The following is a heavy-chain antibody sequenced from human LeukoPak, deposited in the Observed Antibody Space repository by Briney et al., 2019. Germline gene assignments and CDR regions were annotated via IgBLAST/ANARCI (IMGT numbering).Heavy chain of an antibody. CDR1: GFTFSSYG. CDR3: AREGRQYYFDY. V-gene: IGHV3-33*01. CDR2: IWYDGSNK. Sequence: PGGSLRLSCAASGFTFSSYGMHWVRQAPGKGLEWVAVIWYDGSNKYYADSVKGRFTISRDNSKNTLYLQMNSLRAEDTAVYYCAREGRQYYFDYWGQGTLVTVSS. J-gene: IGHJ4*02.